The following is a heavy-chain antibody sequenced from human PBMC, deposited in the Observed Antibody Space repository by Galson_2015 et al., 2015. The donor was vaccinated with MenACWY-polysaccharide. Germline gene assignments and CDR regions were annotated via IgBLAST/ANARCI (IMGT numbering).Heavy chain of an antibody. CDR3: AREGEATVTPCPSPFDC. Sequence: SLRLSCAASGFTFSDYYMSWIRQAPGKGLEWVSYISSSGSTIYYADSVKGRFTTSRDNAKNSLYLQMNSLRAEDTAVYYCAREGEATVTPCPSPFDCWAPGTLVTVSS. J-gene: IGHJ4*02. V-gene: IGHV3-11*01. CDR2: ISSSGSTI. D-gene: IGHD4-17*01. CDR1: GFTFSDYY.